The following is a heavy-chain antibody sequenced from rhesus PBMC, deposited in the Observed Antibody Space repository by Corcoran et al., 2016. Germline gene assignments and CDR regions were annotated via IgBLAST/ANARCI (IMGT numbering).Heavy chain of an antibody. CDR3: AKAPCSGGVGYARPYGLDS. D-gene: IGHD2-8*01. V-gene: IGHV3-22*01. CDR2: IDIGVRRM. CDR1: GFTFSSYY. Sequence: EVQLVESGGGLVQPGGSLRLSCTGSGFTFSSYYMYWSRQAPASGLQWVSDIDIGVRRMKNTESVEGRLTITKENAKNKLYLQMSSLRAEDATVYYWAKAPCSGGVGYARPYGLDSWVHGVVVTVSS. J-gene: IGHJ6*01.